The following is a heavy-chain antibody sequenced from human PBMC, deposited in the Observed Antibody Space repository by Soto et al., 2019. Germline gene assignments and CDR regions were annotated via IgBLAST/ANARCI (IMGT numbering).Heavy chain of an antibody. Sequence: SETLSLTWTVSGGSISSYYWSWIRQPPGKGLEWIGYIYYSGSTNYNPSLKSRVTISVDTSKNQFSLKLSSVTAADTAVYYCARDGGGYSYGGWFDPWGQGTLVTVSS. D-gene: IGHD5-18*01. CDR2: IYYSGST. CDR3: ARDGGGYSYGGWFDP. V-gene: IGHV4-59*01. J-gene: IGHJ5*02. CDR1: GGSISSYY.